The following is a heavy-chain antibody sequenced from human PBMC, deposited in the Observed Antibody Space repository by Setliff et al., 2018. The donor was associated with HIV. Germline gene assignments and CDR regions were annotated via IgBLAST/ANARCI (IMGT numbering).Heavy chain of an antibody. Sequence: PGGSLRLSCAASGFSLEVYGMQWVRQAPGKGLEWVAVIWHDGSIKYYADSVKGRFTISRDNSKNRLYLQMNSLRAEDTALYYCAREFALGSDFWGQGTLVTVSS. CDR1: GFSLEVYG. J-gene: IGHJ4*02. CDR3: AREFALGSDF. D-gene: IGHD7-27*01. V-gene: IGHV3-33*08. CDR2: IWHDGSIK.